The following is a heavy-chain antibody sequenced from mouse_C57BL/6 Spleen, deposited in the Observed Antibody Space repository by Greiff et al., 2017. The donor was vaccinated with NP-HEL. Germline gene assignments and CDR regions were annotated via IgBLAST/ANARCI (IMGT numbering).Heavy chain of an antibody. J-gene: IGHJ1*03. D-gene: IGHD2-1*01. CDR3: ARLDGNYWYFDV. V-gene: IGHV1-82*01. CDR1: GYAFSSSW. CDR2: IYPGDGDT. Sequence: VQLQQSGPELVKPGASVKISCKASGYAFSSSWMNWVKQRPGQGLEWIGRIYPGDGDTNYNGKFKGKATLTADKSSSTAYMQLSSLTSEDSAVYFCARLDGNYWYFDVWGTGTTVTVSS.